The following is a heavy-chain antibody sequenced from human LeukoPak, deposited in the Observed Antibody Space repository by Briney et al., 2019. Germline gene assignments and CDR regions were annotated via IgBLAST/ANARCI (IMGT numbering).Heavy chain of an antibody. V-gene: IGHV1-69*13. CDR3: ARSWHCSSTSCYSDWFDP. J-gene: IGHJ5*02. CDR2: IIPIFGTA. D-gene: IGHD2-2*01. Sequence: ASVKVSCKASGGTFSSYAISWVRQAPGQGLEWMGGIIPIFGTANYAQKFQGRVTITADEFTSTAYMELSSLRSEDTAVYYCARSWHCSSTSCYSDWFDPWGQGTLVTVSS. CDR1: GGTFSSYA.